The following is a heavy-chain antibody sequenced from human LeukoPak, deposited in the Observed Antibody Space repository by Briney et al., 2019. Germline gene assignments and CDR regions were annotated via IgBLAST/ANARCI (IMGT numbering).Heavy chain of an antibody. J-gene: IGHJ4*02. Sequence: GGSPRLSCAASGFAVSSNYMTWVRQAPGKGLEWVSFIYRDGTTYYADSVKGRFTISRDNSKNTLFLQMNSLRAEDTAVYYCAGYDTSGYYLNYWGQGTLVTVSS. D-gene: IGHD3-22*01. CDR1: GFAVSSNY. CDR2: IYRDGTT. V-gene: IGHV3-53*01. CDR3: AGYDTSGYYLNY.